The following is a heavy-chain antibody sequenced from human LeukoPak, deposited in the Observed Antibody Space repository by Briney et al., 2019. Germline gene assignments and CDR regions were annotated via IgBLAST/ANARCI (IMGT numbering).Heavy chain of an antibody. D-gene: IGHD6-13*01. V-gene: IGHV3-66*01. Sequence: GGSLRLSCAASGFTVSNNFMTWVRQSPGKGLEYVSVIYAGSVTYYADSVKGRFTISRDNAKNTLYLQMNSLRAEDTAVHYCARESGIAAALDLWGQGTLVAVSS. CDR1: GFTVSNNF. CDR2: IYAGSVT. J-gene: IGHJ5*02. CDR3: ARESGIAAALDL.